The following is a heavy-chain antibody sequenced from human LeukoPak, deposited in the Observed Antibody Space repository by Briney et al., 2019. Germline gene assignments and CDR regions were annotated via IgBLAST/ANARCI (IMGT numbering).Heavy chain of an antibody. V-gene: IGHV4-59*01. Sequence: SETLSLTCTVSGGSISTYYWSWIRQPPGKGLEWIGYVYYSGSTNYNPSLKSRVTISVDTSKNQFSLKLSSVTAADTAVYYCARVDYDTSGYFDYWGQGALVTVSS. J-gene: IGHJ4*02. CDR3: ARVDYDTSGYFDY. D-gene: IGHD3-22*01. CDR2: VYYSGST. CDR1: GGSISTYY.